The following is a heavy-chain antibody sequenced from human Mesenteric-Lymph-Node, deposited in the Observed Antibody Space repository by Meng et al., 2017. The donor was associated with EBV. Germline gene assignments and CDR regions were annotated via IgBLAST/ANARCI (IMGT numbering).Heavy chain of an antibody. D-gene: IGHD4-17*01. J-gene: IGHJ4*02. CDR1: GCSVSSVSYY. CDR3: ARDPYGATDF. CDR2: VYYSGST. V-gene: IGHV4-61*01. Sequence: QLQWLGPGLVKPSETLSLTCTVSGCSVSSVSYYWNWIRQPPGKGLEWIGYVYYSGSTKYNPSLKSRVTISVDTSKNQFSLKLTSVTAADTAVYYCARDPYGATDFWGQGTLVTVSS.